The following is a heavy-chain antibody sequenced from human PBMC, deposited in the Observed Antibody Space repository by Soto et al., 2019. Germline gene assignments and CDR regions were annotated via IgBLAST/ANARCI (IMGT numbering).Heavy chain of an antibody. CDR2: ISYDGSNK. D-gene: IGHD6-13*01. Sequence: VQLVESGGGLVKPGGSLRLSCAASGFTFSSYAMHWVRQAPGKGLEWVAVISYDGSNKYYADSVKGRFTISRDNSKNTLYLQMNSLRAEDTAVYYCARDGIAAAGTFSSNWFDPWGQGTLVTVSS. CDR3: ARDGIAAAGTFSSNWFDP. J-gene: IGHJ5*02. V-gene: IGHV3-30-3*01. CDR1: GFTFSSYA.